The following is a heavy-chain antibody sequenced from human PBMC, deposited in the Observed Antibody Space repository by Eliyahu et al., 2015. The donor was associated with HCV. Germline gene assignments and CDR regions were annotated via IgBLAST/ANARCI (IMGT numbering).Heavy chain of an antibody. D-gene: IGHD6-19*01. CDR1: GGSISSYY. Sequence: QVQLQESGPGLVKPSETLSLTCTVSGGSISSYYWSWIRQPPGKGLEWIAYIYYSGSTNYNPSLKSRVTISVDMSKNQFSLKLSSVTAADTAVYYCASGGGGIAVAGTGGWFDPWGQGTLVTVSS. CDR3: ASGGGGIAVAGTGGWFDP. CDR2: IYYSGST. J-gene: IGHJ5*02. V-gene: IGHV4-59*01.